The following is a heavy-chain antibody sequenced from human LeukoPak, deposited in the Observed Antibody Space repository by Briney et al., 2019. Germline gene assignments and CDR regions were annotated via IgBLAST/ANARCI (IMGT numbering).Heavy chain of an antibody. CDR3: ARDNRRFGEKGGMDV. CDR2: IEYSGST. J-gene: IGHJ6*02. V-gene: IGHV4-31*03. Sequence: PSQTLSLTCTVSGGSISNGGYYWTWIRQHPGNGLEWIAYIEYSGSTYYNPSLKSRVTLSVDTSKNQFSLKLSSVTAADTAVYYCARDNRRFGEKGGMDVWGQGTTVTVSS. CDR1: GGSISNGGYY. D-gene: IGHD3-10*01.